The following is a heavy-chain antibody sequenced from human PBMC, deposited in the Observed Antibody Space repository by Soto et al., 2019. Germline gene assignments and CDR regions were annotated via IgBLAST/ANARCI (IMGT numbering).Heavy chain of an antibody. CDR2: IIPIFGTA. Sequence: QVQLVQSGAEVKKPGSSVKVSCKASGGTFSSYAISWVRQAPGPGLEWMGGIIPIFGTANYAQKFQDRVTISADESTITAYMGLSSLRSEDTAVYYCARDAGHDYGGKSGWFDPWGQGTLVTVSS. J-gene: IGHJ5*02. CDR3: ARDAGHDYGGKSGWFDP. CDR1: GGTFSSYA. V-gene: IGHV1-69*01. D-gene: IGHD4-17*01.